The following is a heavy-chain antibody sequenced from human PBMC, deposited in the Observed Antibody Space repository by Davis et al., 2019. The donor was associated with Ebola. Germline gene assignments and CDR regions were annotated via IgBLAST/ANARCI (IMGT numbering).Heavy chain of an antibody. D-gene: IGHD4-17*01. V-gene: IGHV3-74*01. CDR2: INGGGSGT. CDR3: AREGSDYGDYAFDY. J-gene: IGHJ4*02. Sequence: PGGSLRLSCAASGFTFSKYWMHWVRQPPGKGLVWVSRINGGGSGTSYADSVEGRFTISRDNARNTLYLQMNSLRAEDTAVYYCAREGSDYGDYAFDYWGQGTLVTVSS. CDR1: GFTFSKYW.